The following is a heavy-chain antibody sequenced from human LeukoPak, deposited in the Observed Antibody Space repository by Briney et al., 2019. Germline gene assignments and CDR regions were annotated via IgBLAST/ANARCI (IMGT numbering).Heavy chain of an antibody. CDR2: ISSSGSTI. J-gene: IGHJ4*02. CDR3: VGRSSSSIFDY. Sequence: GGSLRLSCAASGFTLSSSEVNWVRQAPGKGLEWVSYISSSGSTIYYADSVTGRFTSSRDNAKNPLYLQMNSLRAEDTAVYYCVGRSSSSIFDYWGQGTLVTVSS. V-gene: IGHV3-48*03. CDR1: GFTLSSSE. D-gene: IGHD6-6*01.